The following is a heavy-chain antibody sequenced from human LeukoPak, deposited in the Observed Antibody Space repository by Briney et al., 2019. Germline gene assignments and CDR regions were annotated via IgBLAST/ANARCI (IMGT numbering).Heavy chain of an antibody. V-gene: IGHV3-23*01. Sequence: GGSLRLSCAASGFTFSSYAMSWVRQAPGRGLEWVSGITTTGNTYYADSVKGRFTISRDNSKNTLYLQKNSLRAEDTAVYYCASRRYCTSTTCPYYFDYWGQGTLVTVSS. J-gene: IGHJ4*02. CDR1: GFTFSSYA. CDR3: ASRRYCTSTTCPYYFDY. CDR2: ITTTGNT. D-gene: IGHD2-2*01.